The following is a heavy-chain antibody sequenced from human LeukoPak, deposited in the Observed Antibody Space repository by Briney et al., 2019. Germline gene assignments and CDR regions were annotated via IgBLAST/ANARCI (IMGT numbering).Heavy chain of an antibody. J-gene: IGHJ4*02. Sequence: GASMKVSCKASGYTFTSYYMHWVRQAPGQGLEWMGWISAYNGNTNYAQKFQGRVTMTTDTSTSTAYMELRSLRSDDTAVYYCARGSDYIDYWGQGTLVTVSS. CDR1: GYTFTSYY. D-gene: IGHD3-3*01. CDR2: ISAYNGNT. V-gene: IGHV1-18*04. CDR3: ARGSDYIDY.